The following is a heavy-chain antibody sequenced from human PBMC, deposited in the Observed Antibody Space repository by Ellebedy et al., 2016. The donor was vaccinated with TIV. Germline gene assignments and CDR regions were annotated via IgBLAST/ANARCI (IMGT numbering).Heavy chain of an antibody. CDR3: ASGEVVLSAAAGACFDY. V-gene: IGHV4-59*08. D-gene: IGHD6-13*01. CDR1: GGSISSFY. J-gene: IGHJ4*02. CDR2: MYYSGST. Sequence: SETLSLTCTVSGGSISSFYWSWIRQPPGKALEWIGYMYYSGSTNYNPSLKSRVTISVDTSKNQFSLKLTSVTAADTAVYYCASGEVVLSAAAGACFDYWGQGTLVTVSS.